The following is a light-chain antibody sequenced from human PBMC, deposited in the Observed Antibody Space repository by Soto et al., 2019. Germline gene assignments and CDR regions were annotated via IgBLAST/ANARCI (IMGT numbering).Light chain of an antibody. V-gene: IGKV3D-15*03. CDR3: HQRQSWPRT. J-gene: IGKJ1*01. Sequence: EIVMTQSPAPLSVTPGERVTLSCRASQSVNRQVLWYQHRPGQAPRLLIYQTSIRAAGIPARFSASGSGTDFTLTISDVQPEDFALYYCHQRQSWPRTFGQGTKWIS. CDR2: QTS. CDR1: QSVNRQ.